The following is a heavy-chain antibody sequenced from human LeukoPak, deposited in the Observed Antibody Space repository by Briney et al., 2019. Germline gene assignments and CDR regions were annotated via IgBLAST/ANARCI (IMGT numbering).Heavy chain of an antibody. CDR2: ISSSSSYI. Sequence: GGSLRLSCAASGFTFSSYSMNWVRQAPGKGLEWVSSISSSSSYIYYADSVKGRFTISRDNAKNSLYLQMNSLRAEDTAVYYCARVDINYYDSSGYYYDFDYWGQGTLVTVSS. D-gene: IGHD3-22*01. CDR1: GFTFSSYS. V-gene: IGHV3-21*01. CDR3: ARVDINYYDSSGYYYDFDY. J-gene: IGHJ4*02.